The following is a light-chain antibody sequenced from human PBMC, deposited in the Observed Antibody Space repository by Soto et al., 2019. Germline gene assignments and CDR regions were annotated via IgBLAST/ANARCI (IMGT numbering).Light chain of an antibody. CDR1: QSISSY. Sequence: DIQMTQSPSSLSASVGDRVTITCRASQSISSYLNWYQQKPGKAPKLLIYAASSLQSGVPSRFSGSGSGTELTITISGLLPEDFETYYCQQLNTLPFTFGQGTRLDIK. V-gene: IGKV1-39*01. CDR2: AAS. J-gene: IGKJ5*01. CDR3: QQLNTLPFT.